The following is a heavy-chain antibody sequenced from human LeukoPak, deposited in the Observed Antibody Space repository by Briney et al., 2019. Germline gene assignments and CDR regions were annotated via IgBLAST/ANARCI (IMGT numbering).Heavy chain of an antibody. CDR2: IYYNGST. J-gene: IGHJ4*02. D-gene: IGHD4-17*01. V-gene: IGHV4-59*08. Sequence: SETLSLTCTVSGGSISSYYWSWIRQPPGKGLEWIGYIYYNGSTNYNPSLKSRVTISVDTSKNQSSLKLNSVTAADSAVYFCARRYTTTLTTYYFDYWGQGALVTVSS. CDR1: GGSISSYY. CDR3: ARRYTTTLTTYYFDY.